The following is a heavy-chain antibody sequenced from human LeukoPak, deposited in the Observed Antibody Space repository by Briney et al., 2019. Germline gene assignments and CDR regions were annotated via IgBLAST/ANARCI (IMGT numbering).Heavy chain of an antibody. V-gene: IGHV3-23*01. CDR1: GFTFGSYA. Sequence: PGGSLRLSCAASGFTFGSYAMTWVRQAPGKGLEWVSVITGSDLSTYYADSVRGRFTISRDNSKNTLHLQMNSLRADDTAVYYWAKHRGSGVAGTGGVESWGQGTLVTVSS. D-gene: IGHD6-19*01. CDR3: AKHRGSGVAGTGGVES. CDR2: ITGSDLST. J-gene: IGHJ4*02.